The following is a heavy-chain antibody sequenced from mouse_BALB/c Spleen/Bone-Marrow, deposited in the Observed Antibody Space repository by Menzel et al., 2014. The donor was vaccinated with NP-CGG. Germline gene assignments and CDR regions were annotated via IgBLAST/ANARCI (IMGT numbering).Heavy chain of an antibody. CDR1: GFNIKDTY. J-gene: IGHJ1*01. D-gene: IGHD1-2*01. Sequence: VQLQPPGAELVKPGASVKLSCTASGFNIKDTYMHWVKQRPEQGLEWIGRIDPANGNTKYDPKFQGKATITADTSSNTAYLQLSSLTSEDTAVYYCARGGTTATWYFDVGGAGTTVTVSS. CDR2: IDPANGNT. V-gene: IGHV14-3*02. CDR3: ARGGTTATWYFDV.